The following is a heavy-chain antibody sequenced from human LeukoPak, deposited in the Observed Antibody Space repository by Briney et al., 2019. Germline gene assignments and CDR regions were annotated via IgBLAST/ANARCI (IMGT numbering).Heavy chain of an antibody. CDR2: IYYSGSP. CDR3: ARSIVVAGFVSDYYYYGMDV. V-gene: IGHV4-59*08. D-gene: IGHD6-19*01. J-gene: IGHJ6*02. Sequence: SETLSLTCTVSGGSINSYYWGWIRQPPGKGLEWVGYIYYSGSPTYNPSLKSRVAISIHTSKKHFSLKLSSVTAADTAVYYCARSIVVAGFVSDYYYYGMDVWGQGTTVTVSS. CDR1: GGSINSYY.